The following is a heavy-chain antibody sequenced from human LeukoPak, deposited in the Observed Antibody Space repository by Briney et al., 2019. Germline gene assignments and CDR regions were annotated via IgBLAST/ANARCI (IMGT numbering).Heavy chain of an antibody. D-gene: IGHD4-11*01. CDR1: GYTFTGYY. CDR3: ARAPLTTYYMDV. Sequence: ASVKVSCKASGYTFTGYYMHWVRQAPGQGLEWMGWINPNSGGTNYAQKFQGRVTMTRDTSISTAYMELSRLRSDDTAVYYCARAPLTTYYMDVWGKGTTVTISS. CDR2: INPNSGGT. V-gene: IGHV1-2*02. J-gene: IGHJ6*03.